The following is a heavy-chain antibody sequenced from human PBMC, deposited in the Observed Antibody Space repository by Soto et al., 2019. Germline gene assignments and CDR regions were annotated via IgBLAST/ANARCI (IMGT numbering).Heavy chain of an antibody. Sequence: GGSLRLSCAASGFTFSSYEMNWVRQAPGKGLEWVSYISSSGSTIYYADSVKGRFTISRDNAKNSLYLQMNSLRAEDTAVYHCARDWDTAMVTTNWFDPWGQGTLVTVSS. J-gene: IGHJ5*02. V-gene: IGHV3-48*03. CDR2: ISSSGSTI. CDR1: GFTFSSYE. CDR3: ARDWDTAMVTTNWFDP. D-gene: IGHD5-18*01.